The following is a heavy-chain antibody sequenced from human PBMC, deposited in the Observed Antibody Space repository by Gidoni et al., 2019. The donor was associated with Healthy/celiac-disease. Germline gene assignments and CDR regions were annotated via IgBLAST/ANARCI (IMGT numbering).Heavy chain of an antibody. V-gene: IGHV3-9*02. D-gene: IGHD4-17*01. Sequence: EVQLVAYGGGLVQPGRSLRLSCAASGFTSDDYAMHWVRPAPGKGLEWVSGISWNSGSIGYADSVKGRFTISRDNAKNSLYLQMNSLRAEDTALYYCAKEGEGVYGDSYYFDYCGQGTLVTVSS. CDR2: ISWNSGSI. J-gene: IGHJ4*02. CDR3: AKEGEGVYGDSYYFDY. CDR1: GFTSDDYA.